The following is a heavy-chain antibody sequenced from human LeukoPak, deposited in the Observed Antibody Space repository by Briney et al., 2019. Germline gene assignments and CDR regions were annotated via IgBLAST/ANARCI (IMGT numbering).Heavy chain of an antibody. CDR2: INHSGST. Sequence: PSETLSLTCAVYGGSFSGYYWSWIRQPPGKGLEWIGEINHSGSTNYNPSLKSRVTISVDTSKNQFSLKLSSVTAADTAVYYCARMVRGVPHWFDPWGQGTLVTVSS. J-gene: IGHJ5*02. V-gene: IGHV4-34*01. CDR1: GGSFSGYY. D-gene: IGHD3-10*01. CDR3: ARMVRGVPHWFDP.